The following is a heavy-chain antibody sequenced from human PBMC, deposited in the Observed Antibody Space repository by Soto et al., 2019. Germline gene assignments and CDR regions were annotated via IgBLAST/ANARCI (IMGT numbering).Heavy chain of an antibody. CDR3: ARVRADSSGYYDRRLDY. D-gene: IGHD3-22*01. V-gene: IGHV3-33*01. CDR2: IWYDGSNK. Sequence: GGSLRLSCAASGFTFSSYGMHWVRQAPGKGLEWVAVIWYDGSNKYYADSVKGRFTISRDNSKNTLYLQMNSLRAEDTAVYYFARVRADSSGYYDRRLDYWGQGTLVTVSS. CDR1: GFTFSSYG. J-gene: IGHJ4*02.